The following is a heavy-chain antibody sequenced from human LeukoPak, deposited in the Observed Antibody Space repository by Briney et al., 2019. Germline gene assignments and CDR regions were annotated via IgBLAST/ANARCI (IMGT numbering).Heavy chain of an antibody. CDR1: GGSFSGYY. CDR3: ARVRGPAAVDAFDI. V-gene: IGHV4-59*10. CDR2: IYTSGST. Sequence: PSETLSLTCAVYGGSFSGYYWSWIRQPAGKGLEWIGRIYTSGSTNYNPSLKSRVTISVDTSKNQFSLKLSSVTAADTAVYYCARVRGPAAVDAFDIWGQGTMVTVSS. J-gene: IGHJ3*02. D-gene: IGHD2-2*01.